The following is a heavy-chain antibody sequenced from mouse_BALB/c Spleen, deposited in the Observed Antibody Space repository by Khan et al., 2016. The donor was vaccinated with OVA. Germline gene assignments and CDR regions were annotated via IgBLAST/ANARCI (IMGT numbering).Heavy chain of an antibody. V-gene: IGHV1-63*02. CDR1: GYTFTNYW. J-gene: IGHJ2*01. D-gene: IGHD3-1*01. CDR2: TYPGGGYT. CDR3: ARRGAARATGDYFDY. Sequence: QVQLKESGAELVRPGTSVKMSCKAAGYTFTNYWIGWVKQRPGHGLAWIGATYPGGGYTNYNEKFKGKATLTADTSSSTAYMQLRGLTAEDSASYSCARRGAARATGDYFDYWGQGTTLTVAS.